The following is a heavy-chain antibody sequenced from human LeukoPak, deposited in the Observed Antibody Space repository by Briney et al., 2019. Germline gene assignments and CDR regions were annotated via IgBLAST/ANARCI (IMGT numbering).Heavy chain of an antibody. CDR3: ARGSSAVAYYYGSGSYSLFGY. J-gene: IGHJ4*02. Sequence: SETLSLTCAVYGGSFCGYYWSWIRQPPGKGLEWIGEINHSGSTNYNPSLKSRVTISVDTSKNQFSLKLSSVTAADTAVYYCARGSSAVAYYYGSGSYSLFGYWGQGTLVTVSS. CDR2: INHSGST. D-gene: IGHD3-10*01. V-gene: IGHV4-34*01. CDR1: GGSFCGYY.